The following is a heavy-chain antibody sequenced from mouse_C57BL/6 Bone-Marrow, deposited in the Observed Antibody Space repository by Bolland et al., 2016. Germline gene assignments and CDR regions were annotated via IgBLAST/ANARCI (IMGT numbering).Heavy chain of an antibody. J-gene: IGHJ3*01. D-gene: IGHD2-10*02. V-gene: IGHV5-4*01. Sequence: DNVKGRFTISRDNAKNNLYLQMSHLKSEDTAIYYCARVLYGNGAYWGQGTLV. CDR3: ARVLYGNGAY.